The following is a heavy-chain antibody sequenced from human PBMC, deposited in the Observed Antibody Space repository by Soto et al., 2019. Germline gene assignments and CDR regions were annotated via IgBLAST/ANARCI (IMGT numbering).Heavy chain of an antibody. J-gene: IGHJ6*02. D-gene: IGHD3-3*01. CDR2: ISSSGSTI. CDR3: ARGERYYDFWSGKKLYYYYGMDV. Sequence: LRLSFAASGFTFSDYYMSWIRQAPGKGLEWVSYISSSGSTIYYADSVKGRFTISRDNAKNSLYLQMNSLRAEDTAVYYCARGERYYDFWSGKKLYYYYGMDVWGQGTTVTVSS. V-gene: IGHV3-11*01. CDR1: GFTFSDYY.